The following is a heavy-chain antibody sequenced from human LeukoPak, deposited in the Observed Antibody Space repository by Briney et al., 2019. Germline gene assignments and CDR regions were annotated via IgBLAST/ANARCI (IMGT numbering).Heavy chain of an antibody. CDR2: IYHTGPT. CDR1: GHSISDDYY. D-gene: IGHD3-10*01. J-gene: IGHJ6*03. V-gene: IGHV4-38-2*02. Sequence: SETLSLTCTVSGHSISDDYYWGWIRQPPGKGLEWIGSIYHTGPTYYNPSLKSRVTISVDTSKNQFSLKLSSVTAADTAVYYCARVHGSGSYEDYYYYMDVWGKGTTVTISS. CDR3: ARVHGSGSYEDYYYYMDV.